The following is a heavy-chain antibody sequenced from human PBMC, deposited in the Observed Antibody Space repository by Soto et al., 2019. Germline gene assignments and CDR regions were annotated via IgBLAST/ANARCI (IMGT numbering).Heavy chain of an antibody. CDR1: GGSISSGGYY. J-gene: IGHJ4*02. Sequence: TLSLTCTVSGGSISSGGYYWIWIRQHPGKGLEWIGYISYSGSTYYNPSLKSRVTMSVDTSKNQFSLKLTSVTAADTAVYYCARDLGSEQWFFDSWGQGSLVTVSS. CDR2: ISYSGST. V-gene: IGHV4-31*03. CDR3: ARDLGSEQWFFDS. D-gene: IGHD3-22*01.